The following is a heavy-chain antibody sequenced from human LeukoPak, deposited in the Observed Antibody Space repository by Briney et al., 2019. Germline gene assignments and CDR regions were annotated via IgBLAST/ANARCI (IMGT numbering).Heavy chain of an antibody. CDR3: VKDFGSGWSKSRYGMDV. CDR1: GFTFSSYA. D-gene: IGHD6-19*01. Sequence: PGRSLRLSCAASGFTFSSYAMHWVRQAPGKGLEYVSAINSNGGSTYYADSVRDRFTISRDNSKNTLYLQMSSLRVEDTAVYYCVKDFGSGWSKSRYGMDVWGQGTTVTVSS. CDR2: INSNGGST. J-gene: IGHJ6*02. V-gene: IGHV3-64D*06.